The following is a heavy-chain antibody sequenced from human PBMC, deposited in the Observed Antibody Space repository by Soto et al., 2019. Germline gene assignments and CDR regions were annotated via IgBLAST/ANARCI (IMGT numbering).Heavy chain of an antibody. CDR3: ARRVVAATDNYYYYGMDV. CDR1: GGSISSYY. Sequence: QVQLQESGPGLVKPSETLSLTCTVSGGSISSYYWSWIRQPPGKGLEWIGYIYYSGSTNYNPSLKSRVTISVDTSKNQFSLKLSSVTAADTAVYYCARRVVAATDNYYYYGMDVWGQGTTVTVSS. V-gene: IGHV4-59*01. CDR2: IYYSGST. J-gene: IGHJ6*02. D-gene: IGHD2-15*01.